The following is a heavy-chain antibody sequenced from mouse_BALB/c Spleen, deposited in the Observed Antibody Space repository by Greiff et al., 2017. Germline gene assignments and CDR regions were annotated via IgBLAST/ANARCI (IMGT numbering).Heavy chain of an antibody. Sequence: EVHLVESGGGLVQPGGSLKLSCAASGFTFSSYGMSWVRQTPDKRLELVATINSNGGSTYYPDSVKGRFTISRDNAKNTLYLQMSSLKSEDTAMYYCARDPPLYGNYPAWFAYWGQGTLVTVSA. V-gene: IGHV5-6-3*01. D-gene: IGHD2-1*01. CDR3: ARDPPLYGNYPAWFAY. CDR1: GFTFSSYG. J-gene: IGHJ3*01. CDR2: INSNGGST.